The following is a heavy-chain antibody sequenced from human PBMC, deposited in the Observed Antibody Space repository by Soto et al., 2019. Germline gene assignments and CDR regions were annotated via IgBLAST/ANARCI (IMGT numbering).Heavy chain of an antibody. J-gene: IGHJ4*02. CDR3: AKEMGPTWNFFDY. CDR2: ISGSGGSA. D-gene: IGHD1-1*01. CDR1: GFTFSSYD. V-gene: IGHV3-23*01. Sequence: EVQLLESGGGLVQPGGSLRLSCVASGFTFSSYDMNWVRQAPGKGLEWVSVISGSGGSAYYADFVRGRFTTSRDNSKNTVYLQMNSLRAEDTAVYYCAKEMGPTWNFFDYWGQGTLATVFS.